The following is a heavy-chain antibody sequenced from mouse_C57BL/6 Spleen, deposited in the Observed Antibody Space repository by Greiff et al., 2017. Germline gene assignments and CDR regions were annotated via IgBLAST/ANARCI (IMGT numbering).Heavy chain of an antibody. J-gene: IGHJ3*01. CDR3: ARSPIYYDYGAWFAY. CDR1: GYTFTSYW. CDR2: IDPNSGGT. V-gene: IGHV1-72*01. D-gene: IGHD2-4*01. Sequence: QVQLQQPGAELVKPGASVKLSCKASGYTFTSYWMHWVKQRPGRGLEWIGRIDPNSGGTKYTEKFKSKATLTVDKPSSTAYRQLSSLTSEDSAVYYCARSPIYYDYGAWFAYWGQGTLVTDSA.